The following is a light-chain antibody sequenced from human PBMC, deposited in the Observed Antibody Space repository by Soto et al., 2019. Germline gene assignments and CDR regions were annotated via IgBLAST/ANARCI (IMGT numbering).Light chain of an antibody. J-gene: IGKJ2*01. CDR1: QGISSY. CDR3: QQYYSYPYT. V-gene: IGKV1-8*01. CDR2: SAS. Sequence: AIRMTQSPSSFSPSTGDRVTITCRASQGISSYLAWYQEKPGKAPKLLIYSASTLQSGVPSRFSGSGSGTDITLTISCLQSEDFATYYCQQYYSYPYTFGQGTKLEIK.